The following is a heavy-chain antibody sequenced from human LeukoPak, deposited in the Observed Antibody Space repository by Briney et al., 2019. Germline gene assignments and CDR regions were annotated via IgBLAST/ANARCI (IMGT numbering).Heavy chain of an antibody. CDR2: IYHSGST. CDR3: ARSLWFGEYDAFDI. J-gene: IGHJ3*02. V-gene: IGHV4-38-2*01. CDR1: GYSISSGYY. Sequence: SETLSLTCAVSGYSISSGYYWGWIRQPPGKGLEWIGSIYHSGSTHYNPSLKSRVTISVDTSKNQFSLKLSSVTAADTAVYYCARSLWFGEYDAFDIWGQGTMVTVSS. D-gene: IGHD3-10*01.